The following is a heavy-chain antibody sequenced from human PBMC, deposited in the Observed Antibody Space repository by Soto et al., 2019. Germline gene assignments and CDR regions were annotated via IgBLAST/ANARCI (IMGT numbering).Heavy chain of an antibody. Sequence: QVQLQESGPGLVKPSQTLSLTCTVSGGSISSGGYYWSWIRQHPGKGLEWIGYIYYSGSTYYNPSLKXXVXIXXDTSKNQFSLKLSSVTAAXXXXXXXXXXXXXXLDYWGQGTLVTVSS. CDR3: XXXXXXXLDY. V-gene: IGHV4-31*01. CDR1: GGSISSGGYY. CDR2: IYYSGST. J-gene: IGHJ4*02.